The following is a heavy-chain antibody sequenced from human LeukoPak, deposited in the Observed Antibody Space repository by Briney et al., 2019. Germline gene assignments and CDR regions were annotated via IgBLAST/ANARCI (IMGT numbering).Heavy chain of an antibody. Sequence: GSSVKVSCKACGGTFSSYAISGVRQAPGQGLEWMGGIIPIFGTANYAQKFQGRVTITTDESTSTAYMELSSLRSEDTAVYYCARSGDVDFWSGYSYYMDVWGKGTTVTVSS. V-gene: IGHV1-69*05. CDR3: ARSGDVDFWSGYSYYMDV. CDR1: GGTFSSYA. CDR2: IIPIFGTA. D-gene: IGHD3-3*01. J-gene: IGHJ6*03.